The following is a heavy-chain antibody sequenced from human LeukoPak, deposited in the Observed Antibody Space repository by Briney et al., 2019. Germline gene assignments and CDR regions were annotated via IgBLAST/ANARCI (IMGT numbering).Heavy chain of an antibody. V-gene: IGHV3-23*01. Sequence: GGSLRLSCAASGFTFNNYAMSWVRQAPGKGLEWVSAVSVSGDNTYYADSVKGRFTISRDNAKNTLYLQMNSLRDEDTAVYYCARAGYYRFDYWGQGTLVTVSS. CDR1: GFTFNNYA. D-gene: IGHD2/OR15-2a*01. J-gene: IGHJ4*02. CDR3: ARAGYYRFDY. CDR2: VSVSGDNT.